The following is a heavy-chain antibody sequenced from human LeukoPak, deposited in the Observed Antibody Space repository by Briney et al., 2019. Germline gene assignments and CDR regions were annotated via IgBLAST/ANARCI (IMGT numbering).Heavy chain of an antibody. Sequence: PGGSLRLSCAASGFTFSSYAMHWVRQAPVKGLEWVAVISYDGSNKYYADSVKGRFTISRDNSKNTLYLQMNSLRAEDTAVYYCARLPMVRGVPRGGRRVDYWGQGTLVTVSS. CDR3: ARLPMVRGVPRGGRRVDY. CDR1: GFTFSSYA. CDR2: ISYDGSNK. D-gene: IGHD3-10*01. V-gene: IGHV3-30-3*01. J-gene: IGHJ4*02.